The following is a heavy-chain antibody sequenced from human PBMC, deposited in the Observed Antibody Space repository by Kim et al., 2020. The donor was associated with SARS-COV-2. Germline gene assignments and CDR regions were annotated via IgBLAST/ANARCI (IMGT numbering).Heavy chain of an antibody. CDR2: IIPIFGTA. D-gene: IGHD3-22*01. Sequence: SVKVSCKASGGTFSSYAISWVRQAPGQGLGWMGGIIPIFGTANYAQKFQGRVTITADESTSTAYMELSSLRSEDTAVYYCTREGPHYYDSSGYSSPSDLWGGGTLVPASS. V-gene: IGHV1-69*13. CDR1: GGTFSSYA. J-gene: IGHJ2*01. CDR3: TREGPHYYDSSGYSSPSDL.